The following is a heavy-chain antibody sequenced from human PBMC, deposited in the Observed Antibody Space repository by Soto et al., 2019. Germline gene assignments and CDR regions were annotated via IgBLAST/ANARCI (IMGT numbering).Heavy chain of an antibody. J-gene: IGHJ5*02. CDR3: AKDKGGYGHNWFDP. CDR2: ISWNSGRI. V-gene: IGHV3-9*01. D-gene: IGHD5-12*01. Sequence: EVQLVESGGGLVQPGRSLRLSCAASGFTFDDYAMHWVRQAPGKGLEWVSGISWNSGRIGYADSVKGRFTISRDNAKNSLYLQMNSLRAEDTALYYCAKDKGGYGHNWFDPWGQGTLVTVSS. CDR1: GFTFDDYA.